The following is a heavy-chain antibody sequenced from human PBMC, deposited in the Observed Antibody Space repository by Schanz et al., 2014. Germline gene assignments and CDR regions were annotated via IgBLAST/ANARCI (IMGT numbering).Heavy chain of an antibody. CDR1: GYTFTRSG. CDR3: ARRSVSPSGNSYGYVVAWFDP. J-gene: IGHJ5*02. D-gene: IGHD5-18*01. Sequence: QVLLVQSGGEVKTPGASVKVSCKASGYTFTRSGISWVRQAPGQGLEWMGWIGGSDGNTNFSQKFQGRVTMTTDKSTSTVYMELRSLTSDDSAVYYCARRSVSPSGNSYGYVVAWFDPWGQGTLVTVSS. V-gene: IGHV1-18*01. CDR2: IGGSDGNT.